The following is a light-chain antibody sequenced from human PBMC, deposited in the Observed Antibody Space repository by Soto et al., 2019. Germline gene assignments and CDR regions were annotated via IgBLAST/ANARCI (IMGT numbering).Light chain of an antibody. CDR2: GAS. Sequence: EIVLTQSPGTLSVSPGERVTLSCRASQSVGSSYLAWYQQRPGQAPRPLIFGASYRATGIPDRFSGSGSGTDFTLTICRLEPDDVAVYYCQQYSSSPPEFTFGPGPKVASK. CDR3: QQYSSSPPEFT. CDR1: QSVGSSY. J-gene: IGKJ3*01. V-gene: IGKV3-20*01.